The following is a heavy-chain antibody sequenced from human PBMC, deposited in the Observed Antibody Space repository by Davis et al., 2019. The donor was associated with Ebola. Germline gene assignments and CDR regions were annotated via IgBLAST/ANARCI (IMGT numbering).Heavy chain of an antibody. D-gene: IGHD3-10*01. J-gene: IGHJ6*04. CDR1: GGSISSSNW. CDR2: IYHSGST. V-gene: IGHV4-4*02. CDR3: ARDIGGFGELFRNYGMDV. Sequence: MPGGSLRLSCAVSGGSISSSNWWSWVRQPPGKGLEWIGEIYHSGSTNYNPSLKSRVTISVDKSKNQFSLKLSSVTAADTAVYYCARDIGGFGELFRNYGMDVWGKGTTVTVSS.